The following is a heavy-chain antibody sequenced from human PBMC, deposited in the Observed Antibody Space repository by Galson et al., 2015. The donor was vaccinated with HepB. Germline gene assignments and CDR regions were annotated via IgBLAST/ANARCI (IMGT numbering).Heavy chain of an antibody. Sequence: QSGAEVKKPGESLKISCKGSGYSFTNYWIGWVRQMPGKGLEWMGIIYPGDSDTRYMPSFQGQVTISADKSITTAYLQWSSLKASDNAMYFCTRLAAVTGALDHLGQGTLVTVSS. CDR2: IYPGDSDT. V-gene: IGHV5-51*03. CDR1: GYSFTNYW. D-gene: IGHD6-19*01. CDR3: TRLAAVTGALDH. J-gene: IGHJ4*02.